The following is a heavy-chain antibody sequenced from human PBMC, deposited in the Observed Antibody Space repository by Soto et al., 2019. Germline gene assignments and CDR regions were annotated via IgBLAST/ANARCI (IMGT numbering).Heavy chain of an antibody. CDR3: ARDPSIVLVPAATYYYYYYGMDV. D-gene: IGHD2-2*01. Sequence: EVQLVESGGGLVQPGGSLRLSCAASGFTFSSYWMSWVRQAPGKGLEWVANIKQDGSEKYYVDSVKGRFTISRDNAKNYLYLKMNTLRAEDTAVYYCARDPSIVLVPAATYYYYYYGMDVWGQGTTVTVSS. V-gene: IGHV3-7*01. CDR2: IKQDGSEK. CDR1: GFTFSSYW. J-gene: IGHJ6*02.